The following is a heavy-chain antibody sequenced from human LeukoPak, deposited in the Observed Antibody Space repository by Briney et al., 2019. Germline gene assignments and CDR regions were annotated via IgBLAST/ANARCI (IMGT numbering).Heavy chain of an antibody. CDR2: IIPILGIA. D-gene: IGHD6-6*01. CDR1: GGTFISYA. Sequence: SVKVSCKASGGTFISYAISWVRQAPGQGLEWMGRIIPILGIANYAQKFQGRVTITADKSTSTAYMELSSLRSEDTAAYYCARGEALAARPNNWFDPWGQGTLVTVSS. V-gene: IGHV1-69*04. CDR3: ARGEALAARPNNWFDP. J-gene: IGHJ5*02.